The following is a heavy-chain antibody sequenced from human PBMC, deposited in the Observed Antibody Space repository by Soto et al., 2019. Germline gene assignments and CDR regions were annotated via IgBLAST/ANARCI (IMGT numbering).Heavy chain of an antibody. V-gene: IGHV1-69*02. CDR2: IIPILGIA. Sequence: QVQLVQSGAEVKKPGSSVKVSCKASGGTFSSYTISWVRQAPGQGLEWMGRIIPILGIANYAQKFQGRVTITXXHXTXTAYVELSSLRSEDMAVYYCASGGGSRGYSGYARAYWGQGTLVTVSS. CDR3: ASGGGSRGYSGYARAY. D-gene: IGHD5-12*01. J-gene: IGHJ4*02. CDR1: GGTFSSYT.